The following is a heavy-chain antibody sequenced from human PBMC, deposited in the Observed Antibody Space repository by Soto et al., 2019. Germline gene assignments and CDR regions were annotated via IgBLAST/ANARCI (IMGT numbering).Heavy chain of an antibody. V-gene: IGHV3-23*01. CDR1: GFMFSNCA. CDR3: AKDRDYFDNAYYFDY. J-gene: IGHJ4*02. Sequence: LRLSCAASGFMFSNCAMSWVRQAPGKGLEWVSTIGGRGGGGTYFAESVKGRFTISRDNSKSTLYLQMNSLRAEDTAVYYCAKDRDYFDNAYYFDYWGQGTLVTVS. CDR2: IGGRGGGGT. D-gene: IGHD4-17*01.